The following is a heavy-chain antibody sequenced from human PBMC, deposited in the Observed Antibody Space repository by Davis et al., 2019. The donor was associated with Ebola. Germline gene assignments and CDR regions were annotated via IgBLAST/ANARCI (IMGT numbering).Heavy chain of an antibody. Sequence: PGGSLRLSCAVYGESFSAYYWNWIRQSPGKGLEWIGEIHQSGSTNYNPSLKSRVTMSMDSSKNQFSLKLSSVTAADTAVYYCARDRSGLAADDAFDIWGQGTMVTVSS. V-gene: IGHV4-34*01. CDR3: ARDRSGLAADDAFDI. CDR2: IHQSGST. J-gene: IGHJ3*02. CDR1: GESFSAYY. D-gene: IGHD3-22*01.